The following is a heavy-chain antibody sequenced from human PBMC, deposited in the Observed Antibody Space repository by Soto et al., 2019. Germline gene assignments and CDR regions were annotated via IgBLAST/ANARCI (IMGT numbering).Heavy chain of an antibody. J-gene: IGHJ4*02. CDR1: GFTLSSYW. V-gene: IGHV3-7*03. CDR3: ARAGTGSRHYCDY. D-gene: IGHD6-13*01. CDR2: IKQDGSEK. Sequence: GGSLRLSCAASGFTLSSYWMSWVRQAPGKGLEWVANIKQDGSEKYYVDSVKGRFTISRDNAKNSLYLQMNSLRAEDTAVYYGARAGTGSRHYCDYWGQGTLVTVSS.